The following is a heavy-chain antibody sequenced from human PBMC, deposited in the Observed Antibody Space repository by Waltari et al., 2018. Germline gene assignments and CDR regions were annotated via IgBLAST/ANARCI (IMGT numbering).Heavy chain of an antibody. J-gene: IGHJ5*02. V-gene: IGHV4-59*01. CDR3: ARLWDSTHYDFWSGYTPPRWFDP. CDR1: GGSISSYY. Sequence: QVQLQESGPGLVKPSETLSLTCTVSGGSISSYYWNWIRPPPGKGLEWIGYIYYSGSTNYNPSLKSRVTISVDTSKNQFSLKLSSVTAADTAVYYCARLWDSTHYDFWSGYTPPRWFDPWGQGTLVTVSS. CDR2: IYYSGST. D-gene: IGHD3-3*01.